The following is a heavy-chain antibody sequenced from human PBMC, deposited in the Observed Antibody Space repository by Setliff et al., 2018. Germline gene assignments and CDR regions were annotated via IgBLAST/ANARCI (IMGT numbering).Heavy chain of an antibody. CDR3: ARRIVGAVDGFDI. CDR1: GDSLSSGTQY. D-gene: IGHD1-26*01. Sequence: SETLSLTCSVFGDSLSSGTQYWAWIRQPPGKGLEWIGNINYSGSTYYNPSLKSRVTISGDTSKNQFSLKLSSVTAADTAVYYCARRIVGAVDGFDIWGQGTMVTVSS. CDR2: INYSGST. J-gene: IGHJ3*02. V-gene: IGHV4-39*01.